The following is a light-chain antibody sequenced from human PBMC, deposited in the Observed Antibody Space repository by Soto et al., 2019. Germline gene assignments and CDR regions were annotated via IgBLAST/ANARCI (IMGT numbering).Light chain of an antibody. CDR3: QSYDSSLSGFYV. CDR1: SSNIGAGYD. V-gene: IGLV1-40*01. CDR2: GNS. J-gene: IGLJ1*01. Sequence: QAVVTQPPSVSGAPGQRVTISCTGSSSNIGAGYDVHWYQQLPGTAPKLLIYGNSNRPSGVPDRFSGSKSGTSASLAITGLQAEDEADYYCQSYDSSLSGFYVFGTGTKLPVL.